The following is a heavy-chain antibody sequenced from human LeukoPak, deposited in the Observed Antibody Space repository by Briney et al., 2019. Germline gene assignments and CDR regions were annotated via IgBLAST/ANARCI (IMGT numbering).Heavy chain of an antibody. CDR3: ARTDCSSTSCYEAGQGAFDI. J-gene: IGHJ3*02. CDR1: GGTFSNYA. V-gene: IGHV1-69*13. D-gene: IGHD2-2*01. Sequence: ASVKVSCKASGGTFSNYAISWVRQAPGQGLEWMGGIIPIFGTANYAQKFQGRVTITADESTSTAYMELSSLRSEDTAVYYCARTDCSSTSCYEAGQGAFDIWGQGTMVTVSS. CDR2: IIPIFGTA.